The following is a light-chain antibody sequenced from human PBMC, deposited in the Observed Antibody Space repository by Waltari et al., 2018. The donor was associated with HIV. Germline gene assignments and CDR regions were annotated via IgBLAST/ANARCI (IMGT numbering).Light chain of an antibody. CDR3: ASYTIRSTVL. CDR1: SSDIAYYDS. V-gene: IGLV2-14*03. J-gene: IGLJ2*01. CDR2: DVR. Sequence: QSALTQPASVSGSPGQSVTISCTGTSSDIAYYDSVSWYRLYPGKAPKLVLYDVRKRPSGVSDRLSGSKSGSTASLTISGLQPEDEAVYYCASYTIRSTVLFGGGTQLTVL.